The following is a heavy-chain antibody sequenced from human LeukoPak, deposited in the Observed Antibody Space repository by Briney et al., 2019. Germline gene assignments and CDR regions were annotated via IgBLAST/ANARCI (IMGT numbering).Heavy chain of an antibody. D-gene: IGHD5-18*01. J-gene: IGHJ4*02. CDR2: IIPILGIA. V-gene: IGHV1-69*02. CDR3: AGPSGDTAMVDNS. Sequence: SVKVSCKASGGTFSSYTISWVRQAPGQGLEWMGRIIPILGIANYAQKFQGRVTITADKSTSTAYVELSSLRSEDTAVYYCAGPSGDTAMVDNSWGQGTLVTVSS. CDR1: GGTFSSYT.